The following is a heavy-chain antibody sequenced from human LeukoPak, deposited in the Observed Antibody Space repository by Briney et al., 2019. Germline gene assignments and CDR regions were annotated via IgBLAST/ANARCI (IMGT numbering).Heavy chain of an antibody. D-gene: IGHD6-19*01. J-gene: IGHJ3*02. V-gene: IGHV3-23*01. Sequence: PGGSLRLSCAASGFTFSSYAMSWVRQAPGKGLEWVSAISGSGGSTYYADSVKGRFTISRDNSKNTLYLQMNSLRAEDTAVYYCANGGRIAVAGEAFDIWGQGTMVTVSS. CDR1: GFTFSSYA. CDR2: ISGSGGST. CDR3: ANGGRIAVAGEAFDI.